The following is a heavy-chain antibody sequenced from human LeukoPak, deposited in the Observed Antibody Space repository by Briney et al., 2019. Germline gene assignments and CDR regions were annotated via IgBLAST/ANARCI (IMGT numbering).Heavy chain of an antibody. D-gene: IGHD2-2*01. Sequence: SETLSLTCAVYGGSFRGYYWSWIRQPPGKGLEWIGEINHSGSTNYNPSLKSRVNISLDTSMKKFSLKLNSVTAADTAVYYCASTERCSTTCPLDYWGQGTLVTVSS. V-gene: IGHV4-34*01. CDR1: GGSFRGYY. CDR3: ASTERCSTTCPLDY. CDR2: INHSGST. J-gene: IGHJ4*02.